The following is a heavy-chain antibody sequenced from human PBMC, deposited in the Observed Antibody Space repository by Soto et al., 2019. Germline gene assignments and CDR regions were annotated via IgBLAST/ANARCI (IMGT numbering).Heavy chain of an antibody. J-gene: IGHJ6*02. CDR3: TTNTERVYYYYYYGMDV. Sequence: GGSLRLSCAASGFTFSNAWMSWVRQAPGKGLEWVGRIKSKTDGGTTDYAAPVKGRFTISRDDSKNTLYLQMKSLKTEDTAVYYCTTNTERVYYYYYYGMDVWGQGTTVTVSS. V-gene: IGHV3-15*01. CDR1: GFTFSNAW. D-gene: IGHD5-18*01. CDR2: IKSKTDGGTT.